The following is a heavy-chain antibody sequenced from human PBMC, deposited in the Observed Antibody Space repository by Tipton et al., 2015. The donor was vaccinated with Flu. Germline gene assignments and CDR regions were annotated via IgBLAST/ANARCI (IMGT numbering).Heavy chain of an antibody. D-gene: IGHD6-13*01. J-gene: IGHJ4*02. CDR3: ARDQRGSWPYYFDY. CDR1: GFTVSSNY. CDR2: IYSGGST. V-gene: IGHV3-66*01. Sequence: SLRLSCAASGFTVSSNYMSWVRQAPGKGLEWVSVIYSGGSTYCADSVKGRFTISRDNSKNTLYLQMNSLRAEDTAVYYCARDQRGSWPYYFDYWGQGTLVTVSS.